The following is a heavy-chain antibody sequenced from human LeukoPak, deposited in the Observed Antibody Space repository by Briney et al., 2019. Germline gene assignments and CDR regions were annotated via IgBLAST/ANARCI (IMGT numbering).Heavy chain of an antibody. CDR3: AKDRCSNGVGCYYYYMDV. CDR2: IQYDGSNQ. J-gene: IGHJ6*03. D-gene: IGHD2-8*01. V-gene: IGHV3-30*02. Sequence: GGSLRLSCAASPFTFSSYGMHWVRQAPGKGLEWVAYIQYDGSNQQYADSVKGRFSISRDSSKNILCLQMNSLRAEDTAVYYCAKDRCSNGVGCYYYYMDVWGKGTTVTISS. CDR1: PFTFSSYG.